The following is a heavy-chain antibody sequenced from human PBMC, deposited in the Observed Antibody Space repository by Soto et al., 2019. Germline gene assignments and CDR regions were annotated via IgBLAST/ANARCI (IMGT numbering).Heavy chain of an antibody. Sequence: SETLSLTCSVSGGSISSYYWSWIRQPPGKGLEWIGYMYNTGSTIYNPSLKSRVTISVDTSKNQFSLKLNSVTAADTAVYYCARDLWGYCGADCYPLDVWGQGTTVTVSS. CDR3: ARDLWGYCGADCYPLDV. V-gene: IGHV4-59*01. CDR1: GGSISSYY. CDR2: MYNTGST. D-gene: IGHD2-21*02. J-gene: IGHJ6*02.